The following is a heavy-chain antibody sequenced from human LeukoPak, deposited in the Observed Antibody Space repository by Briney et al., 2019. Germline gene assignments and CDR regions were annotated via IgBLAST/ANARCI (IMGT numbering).Heavy chain of an antibody. CDR2: ISTSSSII. J-gene: IGHJ4*02. V-gene: IGHV3-48*01. CDR3: ARARGYSYGYSDY. D-gene: IGHD5-18*01. CDR1: GFTFSSYS. Sequence: GGSLRLSCAASGFTFSSYSMNWVRQAPGKGLEWVSYISTSSSIIDYADSVKGRFTISRDNAKNSLYLQMNSLRAEDTAVYYCARARGYSYGYSDYWGQGTLVTVSS.